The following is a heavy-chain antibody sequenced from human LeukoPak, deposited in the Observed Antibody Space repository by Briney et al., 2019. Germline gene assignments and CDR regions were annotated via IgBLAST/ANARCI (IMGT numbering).Heavy chain of an antibody. D-gene: IGHD6-13*01. Sequence: KTGGCLRLSCVVSGIPFSDYYMNWIRKAPGKGLEWISYISSSSSYTDYADSVKGRFTISRDKTKSALYLQMHSLRLEDTAVYYCAAGTAADFWGQGTLVTV. V-gene: IGHV3-11*03. CDR2: ISSSSSYT. CDR3: AAGTAADF. J-gene: IGHJ4*02. CDR1: GIPFSDYY.